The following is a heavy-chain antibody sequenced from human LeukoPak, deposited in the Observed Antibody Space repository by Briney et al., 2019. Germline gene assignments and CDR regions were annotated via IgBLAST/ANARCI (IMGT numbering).Heavy chain of an antibody. J-gene: IGHJ4*02. Sequence: PGGSLRLSCAASGFTFSSYAMHWIRQPPGKGLEWVGYISYSGSTNYNPSLKSRVTISVDTSKNQFSLKLSSVTAADTAIYYCARDGRAGSLFAYWGQGTLVTVSS. CDR3: ARDGRAGSLFAY. CDR1: GFTFSSYA. CDR2: ISYSGST. D-gene: IGHD6-19*01. V-gene: IGHV4-59*01.